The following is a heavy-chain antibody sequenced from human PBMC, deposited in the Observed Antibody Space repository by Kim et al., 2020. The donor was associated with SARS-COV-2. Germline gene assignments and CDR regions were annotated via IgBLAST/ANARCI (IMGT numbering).Heavy chain of an antibody. V-gene: IGHV3-23*01. D-gene: IGHD3-22*01. CDR1: GFTFSSYA. J-gene: IGHJ4*02. Sequence: GGSLRLSCAASGFTFSSYAMSWVRQAPGKGLEWVSAISGSGGSTYYADSVKGRFTISRDNSKNTLYLQMNSLRAEDTAVYYCAKDPNFSYYYDSSGSNKGYYFDYWGQGTLVTVSS. CDR3: AKDPNFSYYYDSSGSNKGYYFDY. CDR2: ISGSGGST.